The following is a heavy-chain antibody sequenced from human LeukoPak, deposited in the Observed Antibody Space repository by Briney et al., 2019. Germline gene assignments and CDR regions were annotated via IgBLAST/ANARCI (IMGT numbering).Heavy chain of an antibody. CDR3: ARAGLPYTGTNSWFDS. CDR1: GYTFTGYY. J-gene: IGHJ5*01. V-gene: IGHV1-2*02. D-gene: IGHD1-7*01. Sequence: GASVKVSCKASGYTFTGYYMHWVRQAPGQGLEWMGWINPNSGGTNYAQKFQGRVTVTRDTSISTVYMELSRLRSDDTAVYYCARAGLPYTGTNSWFDSWGQGTLVTVSS. CDR2: INPNSGGT.